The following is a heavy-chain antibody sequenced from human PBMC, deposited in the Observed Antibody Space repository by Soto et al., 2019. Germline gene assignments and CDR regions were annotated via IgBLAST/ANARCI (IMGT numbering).Heavy chain of an antibody. CDR2: IKQDGSEK. D-gene: IGHD6-13*01. CDR1: GFTFSSYW. V-gene: IGHV3-7*01. J-gene: IGHJ4*02. CDR3: ARDIRAAAGPFDY. Sequence: PGGSLRLSCAASGFTFSSYWMSWVRQAPGKGLEWVANIKQDGSEKYYVDSVKGRFTISRDNAKNSLYLQMKSLRAEDTAVYYCARDIRAAAGPFDYWGQGTMVTVSS.